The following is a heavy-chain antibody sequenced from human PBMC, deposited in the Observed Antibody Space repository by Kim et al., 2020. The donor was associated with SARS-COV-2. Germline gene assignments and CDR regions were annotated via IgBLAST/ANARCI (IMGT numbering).Heavy chain of an antibody. D-gene: IGHD3-16*02. CDR2: INHSGST. Sequence: SETLSLTCAVYGGSFSGYYWSWIRQPPGKGLEWIGEINHSGSTNYNPSLKSRVTISVDTSKNQFSLKLSSVTAADTAVYYCARMDYVWGSYRYPHYWGQGTLVTVSS. J-gene: IGHJ4*02. CDR1: GGSFSGYY. V-gene: IGHV4-34*01. CDR3: ARMDYVWGSYRYPHY.